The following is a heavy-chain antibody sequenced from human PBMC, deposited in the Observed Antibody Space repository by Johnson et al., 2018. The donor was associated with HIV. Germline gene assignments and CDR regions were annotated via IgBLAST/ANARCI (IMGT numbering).Heavy chain of an antibody. CDR1: GFTFSSYA. J-gene: IGHJ3*02. D-gene: IGHD1-14*01. CDR2: IYSGGNS. V-gene: IGHV3-30*14. CDR3: ARECEPAGLAFDI. Sequence: QVQLVESGGGLVQPGGSLRLSCAASGFTFSSYAMHWVRQAPGKGLEWVAVIYSGGNSYYADSVQGRFTISRDNSKYTLYLQMNSLRGEDTAVYYCARECEPAGLAFDIWGQGTMVTVSS.